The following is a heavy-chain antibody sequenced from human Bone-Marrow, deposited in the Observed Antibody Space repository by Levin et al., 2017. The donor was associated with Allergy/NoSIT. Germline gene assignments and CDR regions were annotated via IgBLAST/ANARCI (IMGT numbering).Heavy chain of an antibody. CDR3: ARDLDYYYYMDV. J-gene: IGHJ6*03. Sequence: SETLSLTCKVYGTSINSGSNHWSWIRQSPGKGLEWIGHIDYSGSTTYNPSLRSRVTISADTSKNQFSLTLTSVTAADTAVYYCARDLDYYYYMDVWGKGTTVTVSS. CDR2: IDYSGST. CDR1: GTSINSGSNH. V-gene: IGHV4-61*01.